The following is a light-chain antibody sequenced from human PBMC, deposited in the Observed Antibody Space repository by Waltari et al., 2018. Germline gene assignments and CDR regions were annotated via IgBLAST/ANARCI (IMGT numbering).Light chain of an antibody. J-gene: IGKJ4*01. CDR2: FAS. CDR1: QSLLHSDEYKY. V-gene: IGKV2-28*01. CDR3: MQALETPLT. Sequence: EIELTKLPRYLNVTAGERDSISCRSSQSLLHSDEYKYLHWYLQKPGQSPQLLMYFASNRASGVPDRFSGSGSGTDFTLKISRLEAADVGVYYCMQALETPLTFGGGTRVEIK.